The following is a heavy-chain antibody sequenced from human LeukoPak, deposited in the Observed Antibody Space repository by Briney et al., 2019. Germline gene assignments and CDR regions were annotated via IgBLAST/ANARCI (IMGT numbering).Heavy chain of an antibody. Sequence: GASAKVSCKASGYTFTSYGISWVRQAPGQGLEWMGWISAYNGNTNYAQKLQGRVTMTTDTSTSTAYMELRSLRSDDTAVYYCARDCYYSICWYFQHWGQGTLVTVSS. CDR2: ISAYNGNT. J-gene: IGHJ1*01. CDR3: ARDCYYSICWYFQH. CDR1: GYTFTSYG. V-gene: IGHV1-18*01. D-gene: IGHD3-10*01.